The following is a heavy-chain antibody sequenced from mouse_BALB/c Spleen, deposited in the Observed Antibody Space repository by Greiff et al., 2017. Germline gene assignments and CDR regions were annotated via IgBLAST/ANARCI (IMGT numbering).Heavy chain of an antibody. CDR1: GYSITSDYA. D-gene: IGHD2-3*01. Sequence: EVQLQESGPGLVKPSQSLSLTCTVTGYSITSDYAWNWIRQFPGNKLEWMGYISYSGSTSYNPSLKSRISITRDTSKNQFFLQLNSVTTEDTATYYCARSLDGYWFAYWGQGTLVTVSA. J-gene: IGHJ3*01. V-gene: IGHV3-2*02. CDR3: ARSLDGYWFAY. CDR2: ISYSGST.